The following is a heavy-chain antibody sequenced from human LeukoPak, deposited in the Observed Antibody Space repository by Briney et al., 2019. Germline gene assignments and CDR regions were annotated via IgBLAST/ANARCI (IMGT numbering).Heavy chain of an antibody. D-gene: IGHD3-16*01. CDR3: TRPWGI. J-gene: IGHJ4*02. CDR2: INGDGSDT. V-gene: IGHV3-74*03. Sequence: GGSLILSCAASGFTFSEYWMHWVRLTPGRRLVWVARINGDGSDTTYADSVKGRFTISRDNAKNTVYLQMNSLTAEDTAVYYCTRPWGIWGQGALVTVSS. CDR1: GFTFSEYW.